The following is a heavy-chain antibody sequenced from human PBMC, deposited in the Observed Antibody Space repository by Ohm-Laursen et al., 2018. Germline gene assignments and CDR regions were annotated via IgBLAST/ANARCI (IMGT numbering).Heavy chain of an antibody. J-gene: IGHJ4*02. CDR3: ARRAGNYVVGYYFDY. D-gene: IGHD1-7*01. V-gene: IGHV4-38-2*01. CDR2: IYYSGSS. Sequence: SDTLSLTCAVSGYSISSGYFWGWIRQPPGKGLEWIGSIYYSGSSYYNPSLLGRVRISVDTSKDQFSLKLTSVTAADTAVYYCARRAGNYVVGYYFDYWGQGTLVTVSS. CDR1: GYSISSGYF.